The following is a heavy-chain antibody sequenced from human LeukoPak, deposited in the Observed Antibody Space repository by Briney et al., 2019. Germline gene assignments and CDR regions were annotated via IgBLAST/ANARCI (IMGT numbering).Heavy chain of an antibody. CDR2: IYYSGNT. CDR1: SVSISSSNSY. D-gene: IGHD1-26*01. Sequence: PSETLSLTCTVSSVSISSSNSYWGWIRQPPGKGLEWIGSIYYSGNTYYNASLKSQVSISIDTSKNQFSLRLTSVTAADTAVYYCARSYSGSFLYWGQGSLVTVSS. CDR3: ARSYSGSFLY. J-gene: IGHJ1*01. V-gene: IGHV4-39*01.